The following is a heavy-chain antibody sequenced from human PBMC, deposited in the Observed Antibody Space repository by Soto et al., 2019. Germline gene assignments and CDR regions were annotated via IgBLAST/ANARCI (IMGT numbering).Heavy chain of an antibody. D-gene: IGHD5-18*01. J-gene: IGHJ6*02. CDR1: GFTFSSYS. CDR2: ISSSSSTI. CDR3: ARDYVDTAMFHYYGMDV. Sequence: GSLRLSCAASGFTFSSYSMNWVRQAPGKGLEWVSYISSSSSTIYYADSVKGRFTISRDNAKNSLYLQMNSLRDEDTAVYYCARDYVDTAMFHYYGMDVWGQGTTVTVSS. V-gene: IGHV3-48*02.